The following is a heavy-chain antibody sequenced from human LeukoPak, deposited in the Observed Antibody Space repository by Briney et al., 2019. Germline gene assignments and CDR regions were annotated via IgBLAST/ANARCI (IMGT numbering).Heavy chain of an antibody. CDR3: ARARSGSYYYYYYMDV. CDR1: GYTFTSYD. CDR2: MNPNSGNT. Sequence: GASVKVSCKASGYTFTSYDINWVRQATGQGLEWMGWMNPNSGNTGYAQKFQGRVTMTRNTSISTAYMELSSLRSEDTAVYYCARARSGSYYYYYYMDVWGKGTAVTISS. V-gene: IGHV1-8*01. J-gene: IGHJ6*03. D-gene: IGHD1-26*01.